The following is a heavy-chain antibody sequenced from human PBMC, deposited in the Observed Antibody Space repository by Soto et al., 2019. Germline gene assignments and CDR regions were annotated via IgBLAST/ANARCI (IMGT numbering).Heavy chain of an antibody. CDR3: VRIVRGFDY. Sequence: GGSLRLSCAASGFTFSSYDMHWVRQAPGKGLEWVAFISFDGGDKLYADSVKGRFTSSRDNSKNTLYLQLNSLRAEDTAVYYCVRIVRGFDYWGQGTLVTVSS. J-gene: IGHJ4*02. CDR2: ISFDGGDK. CDR1: GFTFSSYD. D-gene: IGHD3-10*01. V-gene: IGHV3-30*03.